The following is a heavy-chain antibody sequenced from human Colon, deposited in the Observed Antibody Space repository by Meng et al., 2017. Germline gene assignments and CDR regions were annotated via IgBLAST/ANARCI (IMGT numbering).Heavy chain of an antibody. CDR1: GGSISRRQW. D-gene: IGHD3-22*01. CDR2: TSHSGST. Sequence: RRGLVQSAPPLHLHCGVCGGSISRRQWWSWVRQPPGKGLEWIGETSHSGSTNYSPSLKSRVTISLDKSKNQLSLKLNSVTAADTAVYYCASSDYYRSDYWGQGTLVTVSS. V-gene: IGHV4-4*02. J-gene: IGHJ4*02. CDR3: ASSDYYRSDY.